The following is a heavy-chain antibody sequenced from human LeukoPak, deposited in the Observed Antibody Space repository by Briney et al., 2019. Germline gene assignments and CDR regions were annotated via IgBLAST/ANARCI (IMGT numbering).Heavy chain of an antibody. CDR3: ARVGYSNSYDY. J-gene: IGHJ4*02. CDR1: GYSFTSYW. D-gene: IGHD4-11*01. Sequence: GESLKISCKGSGYSFTSYWIGWVRQATGQGLEWMGWMNPNTGNAGYAQNFQGRVTITWDASISTAYMDLSSLRSEDTAVYYCARVGYSNSYDYWGQGTLVTVSS. V-gene: IGHV1-8*03. CDR2: MNPNTGNA.